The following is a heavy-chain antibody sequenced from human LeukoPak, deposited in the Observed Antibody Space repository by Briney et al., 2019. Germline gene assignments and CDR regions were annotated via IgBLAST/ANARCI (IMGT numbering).Heavy chain of an antibody. CDR3: ARSGRGYSYGAFGY. J-gene: IGHJ4*02. V-gene: IGHV3-64D*06. Sequence: GGSLRLSCSASGFTFSSYAMHWVRQAPGKGLEYVSAISSNGGGTYYADSVKGRFTISRDNSKNTLYLQMSSLRAEDTAVYYCARSGRGYSYGAFGYWGQGTLVTVSS. D-gene: IGHD5-18*01. CDR2: ISSNGGGT. CDR1: GFTFSSYA.